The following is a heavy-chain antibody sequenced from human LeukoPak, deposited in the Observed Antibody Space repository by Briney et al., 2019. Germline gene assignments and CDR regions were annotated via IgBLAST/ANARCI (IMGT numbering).Heavy chain of an antibody. CDR1: GFTFSSYS. CDR2: ISSSSSYI. J-gene: IGHJ4*02. Sequence: GGSLRLSCAASGFTFSSYSMNWVRQAPGTGLEWVSSISSSSSYIYYADSVKGRFTISRDNAKNSLYLQMNSLRAEDTAVYYCAREVHSSSWKEFDYWGQGTLVTVSS. CDR3: AREVHSSSWKEFDY. D-gene: IGHD6-13*01. V-gene: IGHV3-21*01.